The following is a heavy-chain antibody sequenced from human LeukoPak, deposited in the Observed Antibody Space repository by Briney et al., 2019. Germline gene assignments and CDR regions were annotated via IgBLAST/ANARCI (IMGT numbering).Heavy chain of an antibody. J-gene: IGHJ1*01. D-gene: IGHD2-8*02. CDR3: ARGGSSGGQRKYFQH. CDR1: GFTFSSYS. V-gene: IGHV3-48*02. CDR2: ISSSSSTI. Sequence: GGSLRLSCAASGFTFSSYSMNWVRQAPGKGLEWVSYISSSSSTIYYADSVKGRFTISRDNAKNSLYLQMNSLRDEDTAVYYCARGGSSGGQRKYFQHWGQGTLVTVSS.